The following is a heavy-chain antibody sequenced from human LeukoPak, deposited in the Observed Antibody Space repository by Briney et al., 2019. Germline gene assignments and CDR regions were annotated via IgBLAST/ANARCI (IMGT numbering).Heavy chain of an antibody. D-gene: IGHD6-13*01. Sequence: SETLSLTCAVYGGSFSGYYWSWIRQPPGKGLEWIGEINHSGSTNYNPSLKSRVTISVDTSKNQFSLKLSSVTAADTAVYYCARVFMSGSLRLYYFDYWGQGTLVTVSS. CDR3: ARVFMSGSLRLYYFDY. CDR1: GGSFSGYY. CDR2: INHSGST. V-gene: IGHV4-34*01. J-gene: IGHJ4*02.